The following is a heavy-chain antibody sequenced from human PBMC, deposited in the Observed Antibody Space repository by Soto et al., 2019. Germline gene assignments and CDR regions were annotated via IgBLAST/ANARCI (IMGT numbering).Heavy chain of an antibody. J-gene: IGHJ6*03. D-gene: IGHD3-10*01. CDR2: INYKSHI. V-gene: IGHV3-21*01. CDR3: ARDLIYAGYYYYMYV. Sequence: EVQLVESGGGLVKPGGSLRLSCAASGFTFSSYSMNWVRQAPGKGLEWVSSINYKSHIDYADSVKGRFTISRDNAKSSLYLQMNSLRAEDTAVYFCARDLIYAGYYYYMYVWGIGTGVTVSS. CDR1: GFTFSSYS.